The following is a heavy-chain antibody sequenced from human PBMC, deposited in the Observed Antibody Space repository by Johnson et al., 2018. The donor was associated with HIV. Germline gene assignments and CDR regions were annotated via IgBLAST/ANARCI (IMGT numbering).Heavy chain of an antibody. D-gene: IGHD6-13*01. V-gene: IGHV3-64*01. CDR1: GFTFSDYA. CDR3: ARGYSSSSDDAFDI. Sequence: VQLVESGGGVVQPGGSLRLSCVASGFTFSDYAMHWVRQAPGKGLEYVSAISSNGGSTYYANSVKGRFTISRDNSKNTLYLQMGSLRVEDMAVYYCARGYSSSSDDAFDIWGPGTMVTVSS. CDR2: ISSNGGST. J-gene: IGHJ3*02.